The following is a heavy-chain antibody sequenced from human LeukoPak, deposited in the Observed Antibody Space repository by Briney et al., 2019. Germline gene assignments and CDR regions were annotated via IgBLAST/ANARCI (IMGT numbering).Heavy chain of an antibody. J-gene: IGHJ6*02. CDR1: GGSISSYY. Sequence: PSETLSLTCTVSGGSISSYYWSWIRQPPGKGLEWIGEINHSGSTNYNPSLKSRVTISVDTSKNQFSLKLGSVTAADTAVYYCARGVTGVRGVIITPAYGMDVWGQGTTVTVSS. D-gene: IGHD3-10*01. V-gene: IGHV4-34*01. CDR3: ARGVTGVRGVIITPAYGMDV. CDR2: INHSGST.